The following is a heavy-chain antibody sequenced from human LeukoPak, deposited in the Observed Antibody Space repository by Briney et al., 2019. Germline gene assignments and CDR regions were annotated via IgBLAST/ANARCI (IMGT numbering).Heavy chain of an antibody. Sequence: SETLSLTCTVSGGSISSYYWSWIRQPPGKGLEWIGYIYYSGNTNYNPSLKSRVTISVDTSKNQFSLKLSSVTAADTAVYYCARREDYGGNADYFDYWGQGTLVTVSS. CDR3: ARREDYGGNADYFDY. V-gene: IGHV4-59*08. J-gene: IGHJ4*02. D-gene: IGHD4-23*01. CDR2: IYYSGNT. CDR1: GGSISSYY.